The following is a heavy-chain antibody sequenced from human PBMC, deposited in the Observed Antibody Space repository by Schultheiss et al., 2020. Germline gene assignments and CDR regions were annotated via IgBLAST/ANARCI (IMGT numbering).Heavy chain of an antibody. J-gene: IGHJ6*02. CDR3: ARGPDYDFWSGYYSYYYYGMDV. CDR2: IYYSGST. CDR1: GGSISSGSYY. D-gene: IGHD3-3*01. Sequence: SETLSLTCTVSGGSISSGSYYWSWIRQPPGKGLEWIGYIYYSGSTNYNPSLKSRVTISVDTSKNQFSLKLSSVTAADTAVYYCARGPDYDFWSGYYSYYYYGMDVWGQGTTVTVSS. V-gene: IGHV4-61*01.